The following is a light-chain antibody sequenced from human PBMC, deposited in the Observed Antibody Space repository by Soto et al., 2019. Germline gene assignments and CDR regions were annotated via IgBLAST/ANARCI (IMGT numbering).Light chain of an antibody. CDR3: QQYGGSPYT. CDR1: QSVRSNY. V-gene: IGKV3-20*01. CDR2: GAS. J-gene: IGKJ2*01. Sequence: EIVLTQSPGTLSLSPGERATLSCRASQSVRSNYLAWYQQKPGQAPRLLIYGASSRATGIPDRFSGTGSGPGLTLTISRLEPEDFAVYSSQQYGGSPYTFGQGTKLEIK.